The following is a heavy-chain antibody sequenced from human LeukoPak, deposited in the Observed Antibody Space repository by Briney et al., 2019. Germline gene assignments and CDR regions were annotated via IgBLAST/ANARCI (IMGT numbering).Heavy chain of an antibody. V-gene: IGHV4-59*01. CDR1: GGSTRSYY. CDR2: THYSGST. J-gene: IGHJ4*02. Sequence: SETLSLTCTVSGGSTRSYYWSWIRQPPGKGLEWIGYTHYSGSTNYNPSLKSRVTISIDTSKDQFSLKLSSVTAADTAVYYCARELPYSSIDYWGQGTLVTVSS. D-gene: IGHD6-19*01. CDR3: ARELPYSSIDY.